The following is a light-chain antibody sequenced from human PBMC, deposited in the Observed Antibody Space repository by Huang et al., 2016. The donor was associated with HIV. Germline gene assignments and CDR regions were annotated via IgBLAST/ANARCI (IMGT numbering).Light chain of an antibody. V-gene: IGKV3-20*01. CDR3: QQYGSSLF. Sequence: EIVLTQSPGTLSLSPGERATLSCRASQSVSSNYLAWYQKKRGQAPRLLIYGASSRATGIPDRFSGNGSGTDFTLTISRLEPEDFAVYYCQQYGSSLFFGPGTKVDIK. J-gene: IGKJ3*01. CDR2: GAS. CDR1: QSVSSNY.